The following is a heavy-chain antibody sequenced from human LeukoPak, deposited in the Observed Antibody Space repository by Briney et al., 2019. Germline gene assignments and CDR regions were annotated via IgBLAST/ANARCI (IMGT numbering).Heavy chain of an antibody. J-gene: IGHJ6*03. D-gene: IGHD6-19*01. CDR2: ISSSSSYI. CDR1: GFTFSSYS. Sequence: PGGSLRLSCAASGFTFSSYSMSWVRQAPGKGLEWVSSISSSSSYIYYADSVKGRFTISRDNAKNSLYLQMNSLRAEDTAVYYCAKEASSGWYWYYYYYMDVWGKGTTVTISS. CDR3: AKEASSGWYWYYYYYMDV. V-gene: IGHV3-21*01.